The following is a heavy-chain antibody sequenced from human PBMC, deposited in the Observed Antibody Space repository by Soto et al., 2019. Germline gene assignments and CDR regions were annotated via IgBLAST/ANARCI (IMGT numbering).Heavy chain of an antibody. CDR1: GFSLSTSGMC. CDR2: IDWDDDK. D-gene: IGHD3-22*01. V-gene: IGHV2-70*01. CDR3: ARIRDDSSGYYEGAFDY. Sequence: SGPTLVNPTHTLTLTCTFSGFSLSTSGMCVSWIRQPPGKALEWLALIDWDDDKYYSTSLKTRLTISKDTSKNQVVLTMTNMDPVDTATYYCARIRDDSSGYYEGAFDYWGQGTLVTVSS. J-gene: IGHJ4*02.